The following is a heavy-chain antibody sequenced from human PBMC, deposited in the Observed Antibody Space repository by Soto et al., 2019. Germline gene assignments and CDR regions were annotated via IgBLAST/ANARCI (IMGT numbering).Heavy chain of an antibody. D-gene: IGHD1-7*01. CDR3: ARPAQTNLDAFDT. CDR2: IYFNGVT. CDR1: GGSITNGGSY. J-gene: IGHJ3*02. V-gene: IGHV4-31*03. Sequence: SETLSLTCTVSGGSITNGGSYWTWIRQHQGKGLEWIGYIYFNGVTYSNPSLTSRVTISVDRSKNQFYVNLSSVTAADTAVYYWARPAQTNLDAFDTWGQGTRVTVSS.